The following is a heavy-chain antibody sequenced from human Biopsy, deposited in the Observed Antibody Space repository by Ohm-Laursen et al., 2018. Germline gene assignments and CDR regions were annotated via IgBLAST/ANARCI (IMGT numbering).Heavy chain of an antibody. Sequence: GTLSLTCTVSGGSISSNNYYWGWIRQPPGKGLEWIGSIFYRGSTHYKPSLKSRVNISVDTSKNQFSLKLNSVTAADTAVYYCARDYDTSGYYYVSWGQGTLVTVSS. CDR3: ARDYDTSGYYYVS. CDR1: GGSISSNNYY. J-gene: IGHJ5*02. D-gene: IGHD3-22*01. CDR2: IFYRGST. V-gene: IGHV4-39*01.